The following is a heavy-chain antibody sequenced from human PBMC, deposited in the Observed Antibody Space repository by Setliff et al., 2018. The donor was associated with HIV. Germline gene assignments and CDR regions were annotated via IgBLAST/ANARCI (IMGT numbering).Heavy chain of an antibody. V-gene: IGHV4-59*01. CDR1: GGSISSYY. CDR2: IYNSGST. D-gene: IGHD3-3*01. Sequence: SETLSLTCTVSGGSISSYYWSWIRLPPGKGLEWIGYIYNSGSTNYNPSLTSRVTISVDTSRNQFSLKLTSVTAADTAIYYCARGVNFDYWGQGTQVTVSS. CDR3: ARGVNFDY. J-gene: IGHJ4*02.